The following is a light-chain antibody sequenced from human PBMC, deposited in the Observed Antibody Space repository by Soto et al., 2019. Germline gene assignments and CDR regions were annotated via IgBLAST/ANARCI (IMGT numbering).Light chain of an antibody. CDR1: QSVSTSD. Sequence: MLTPSPGTLSLYPGERATLSCRASQSVSTSDLAWYQQKPGQAPRLLISGASSRATGIPDRFSGSGSGTDFTLTISRLEPEDFAVSYCQQYGTSPRTFGQGTKVDIK. CDR2: GAS. CDR3: QQYGTSPRT. V-gene: IGKV3-20*01. J-gene: IGKJ1*01.